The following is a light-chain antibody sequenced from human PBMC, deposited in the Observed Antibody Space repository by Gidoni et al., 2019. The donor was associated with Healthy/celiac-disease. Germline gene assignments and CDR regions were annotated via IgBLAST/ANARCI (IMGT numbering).Light chain of an antibody. CDR1: QSLLHSNGYNY. CDR3: MQALQTPTT. V-gene: IGKV2-28*01. Sequence: DIVMTQSPLSLPVTPGEPASISCRSSQSLLHSNGYNYLDWYLQKPGQSPQLLIYLGSNRASGVPDRFSGSVSGTDFTLKISRVEAEDVGVYYCMQALQTPTTFGQGTKVEIK. J-gene: IGKJ1*01. CDR2: LGS.